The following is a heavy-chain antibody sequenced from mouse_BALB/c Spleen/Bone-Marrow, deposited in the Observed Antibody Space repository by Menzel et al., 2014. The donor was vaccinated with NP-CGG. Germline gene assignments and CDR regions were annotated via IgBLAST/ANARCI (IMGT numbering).Heavy chain of an antibody. V-gene: IGHV1S41*01. D-gene: IGHD2-3*01. J-gene: IGHJ4*01. CDR3: ARHDDTIDY. Sequence: DLVKPGASVKLSCKASGYTFTNFWINWIKQRPGQGLEWIGRIDPGTGTTYYNEMFKGKATLTVDTSSSTAYMQLSSLSSEDSAIYFCARHDDTIDYWGQGTSLTVSS. CDR2: IDPGTGTT. CDR1: GYTFTNFW.